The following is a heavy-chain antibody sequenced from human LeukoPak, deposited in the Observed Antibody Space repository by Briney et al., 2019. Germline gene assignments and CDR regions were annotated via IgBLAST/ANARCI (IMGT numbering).Heavy chain of an antibody. CDR3: ARTLHTSGWCPFDY. V-gene: IGHV4-38-2*01. D-gene: IGHD6-13*01. J-gene: IGHJ4*02. CDR2: VYHSGST. CDR1: DYSISSGYF. Sequence: PSETLSLTCPVSDYSISSGYFWGWIRQPPGKGLEWIGNVYHSGSTWYKSSLESRVTISIDTSKNHFSLNLRSVTAADTAVYYCARTLHTSGWCPFDYWGQGIPVTVSS.